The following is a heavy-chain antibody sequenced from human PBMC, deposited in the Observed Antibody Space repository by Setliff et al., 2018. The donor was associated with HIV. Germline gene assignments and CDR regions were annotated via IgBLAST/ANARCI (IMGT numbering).Heavy chain of an antibody. CDR3: ARHASTWYYESSGPHFDY. J-gene: IGHJ4*02. Sequence: EASVKVSCKASGYTFTNYGITWVRQAPGQGLEWMGGIVPIFGTAKYAQKFQGRVTMTTDTSTSTAYMELRSLRSDDTAVYYCARHASTWYYESSGPHFDYWGQGTLVTVSS. D-gene: IGHD3-22*01. CDR1: GYTFTNYG. V-gene: IGHV1-18*01. CDR2: IVPIFGTA.